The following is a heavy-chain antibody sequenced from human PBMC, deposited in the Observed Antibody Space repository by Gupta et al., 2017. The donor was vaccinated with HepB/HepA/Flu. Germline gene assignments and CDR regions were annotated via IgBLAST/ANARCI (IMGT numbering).Heavy chain of an antibody. D-gene: IGHD4-23*01. CDR1: GCTFSSYG. Sequence: QVQLVESGGGVVQPGRSLRLSCAAPGCTFSSYGLHWVRQPPGKGLEWVAVISYDGSNKYYTDSVKGRFTISRDNSKNTLYLQMNSLRTEDTAVYYCAKDPSYGGNLAYFDSWGQGTLVTVSS. CDR3: AKDPSYGGNLAYFDS. CDR2: ISYDGSNK. V-gene: IGHV3-30*18. J-gene: IGHJ4*02.